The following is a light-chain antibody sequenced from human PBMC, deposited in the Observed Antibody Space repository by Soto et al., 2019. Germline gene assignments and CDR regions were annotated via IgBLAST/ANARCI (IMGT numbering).Light chain of an antibody. V-gene: IGKV3-20*01. J-gene: IGKJ1*01. CDR1: QSLSSSY. Sequence: EIVLTQSPGTLSLSPGERATLSCTASQSLSSSYLAWYQQKPGQAPRLLIYGASSRATGIPDRFSGSGSGTDFTLTISRLEPEDFAVYYCQQYGSSGTFGQGTKVDIK. CDR3: QQYGSSGT. CDR2: GAS.